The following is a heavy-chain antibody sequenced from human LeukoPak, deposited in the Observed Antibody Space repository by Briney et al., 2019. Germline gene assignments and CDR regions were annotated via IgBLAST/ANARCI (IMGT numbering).Heavy chain of an antibody. CDR1: GYTFTNYD. CDR3: ARGSTAMVNYYYYYMDV. CDR2: MNPNSGNT. D-gene: IGHD5-18*01. J-gene: IGHJ6*03. Sequence: ASVTVSFKSSGYTFTNYDINWVRQATGQGLEWMGWMNPNSGNTGYAQKFQGRVTMTRNTSISTAYMELSSLRSEDTAVYYCARGSTAMVNYYYYYMDVWGKGTTVTVSS. V-gene: IGHV1-8*01.